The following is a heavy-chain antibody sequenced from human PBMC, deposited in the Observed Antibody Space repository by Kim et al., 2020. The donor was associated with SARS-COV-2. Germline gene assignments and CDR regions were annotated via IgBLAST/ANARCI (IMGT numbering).Heavy chain of an antibody. CDR1: GGSISSYY. V-gene: IGHV4-59*13. Sequence: SETLSLTCTVSGGSISSYYWSWIRQPPGKGLEWIGYIYYSGSTNYNPSLKSRVTISVDTSKNQFSLKLSSVTAADTAVYYCARRTDLSGSYYGEYYFDYWGQGTLVTVSS. CDR3: ARRTDLSGSYYGEYYFDY. CDR2: IYYSGST. J-gene: IGHJ4*02. D-gene: IGHD1-26*01.